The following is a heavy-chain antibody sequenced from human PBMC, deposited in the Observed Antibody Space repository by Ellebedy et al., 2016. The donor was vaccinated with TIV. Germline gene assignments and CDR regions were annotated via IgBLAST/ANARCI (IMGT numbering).Heavy chain of an antibody. Sequence: MPSETLSLTCTVAGDSARSEHRWSGIRQPTGKGVEWSGDVYHGGHTGYNPSFKSRATVSLDQPENQVSLELTSVTAADTAVYHCARSGGYFLDYWGQGILVTVTS. V-gene: IGHV4-4*02. CDR3: ARSGGYFLDY. CDR2: VYHGGHT. CDR1: GDSARSEHR. J-gene: IGHJ4*02. D-gene: IGHD4-23*01.